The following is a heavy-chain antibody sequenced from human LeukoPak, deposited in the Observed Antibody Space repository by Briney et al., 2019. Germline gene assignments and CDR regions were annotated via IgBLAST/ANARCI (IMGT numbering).Heavy chain of an antibody. CDR3: ARATYDSSGYAWVYYFGY. CDR2: ISSSGSTI. CDR1: GFTFSSYE. V-gene: IGHV3-48*03. Sequence: GGSLRLSCAASGFTFSSYEMNWVRQAPGKGLEWVSYISSSGSTIYYADSVKGRFTISRDNAKNSLYLQMNSLRAEDTAVYYCARATYDSSGYAWVYYFGYWGQGTLVTVSS. D-gene: IGHD3-22*01. J-gene: IGHJ4*02.